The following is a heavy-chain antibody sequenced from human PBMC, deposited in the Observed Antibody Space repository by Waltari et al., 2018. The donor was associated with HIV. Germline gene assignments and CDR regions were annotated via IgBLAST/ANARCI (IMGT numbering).Heavy chain of an antibody. Sequence: QVQLVQSGSELKKPGASVKVSCKASGYTFTRYAMNWVRQAPGQGLEWMGWINTKTGNPTYAKGFTGRFAFSMDTSVSTAYLQISSLKAEDTAVYYCVREISTTGTYAWGQGTLVTVSS. CDR3: VREISTTGTYA. D-gene: IGHD1-1*01. CDR2: INTKTGNP. V-gene: IGHV7-4-1*02. J-gene: IGHJ4*02. CDR1: GYTFTRYA.